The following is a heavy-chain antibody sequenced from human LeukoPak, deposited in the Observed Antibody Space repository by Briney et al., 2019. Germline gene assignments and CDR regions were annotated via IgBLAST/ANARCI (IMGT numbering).Heavy chain of an antibody. V-gene: IGHV3-7*01. CDR2: INKERTEK. J-gene: IGHJ6*04. D-gene: IGHD2-8*02. Sequence: PWGSLRLSCAASEFTSSAFWMTWVRRPPGKGLEWVANINKERTEKEYVDSVKGRFSIFRDNAKNSVFLQMNSLRAEDTAVYYCAIFAGAVPGNLLLWGKGTTVIISA. CDR1: EFTSSAFW. CDR3: AIFAGAVPGNLLL.